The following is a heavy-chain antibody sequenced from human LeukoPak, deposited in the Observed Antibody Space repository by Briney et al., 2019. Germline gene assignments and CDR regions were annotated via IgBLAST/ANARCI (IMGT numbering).Heavy chain of an antibody. CDR2: IYTSGST. CDR3: ARDTGWSYPFDY. Sequence: PSETLSLTCTVSGDSIRSSSYYWSWIRQPAGKGLEWIGRIYTSGSTNYNPSLMRRVTMSVDTSKNQFSLKLSSVTAADTAVYYCARDTGWSYPFDYWGQGTLVTVSS. V-gene: IGHV4-61*02. CDR1: GDSIRSSSYY. D-gene: IGHD1-26*01. J-gene: IGHJ4*02.